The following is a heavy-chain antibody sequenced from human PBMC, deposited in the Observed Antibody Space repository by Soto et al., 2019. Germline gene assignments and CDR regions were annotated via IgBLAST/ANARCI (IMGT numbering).Heavy chain of an antibody. CDR3: ARVYCTNGVCYLGDAFDI. V-gene: IGHV4-39*01. CDR2: IYYSGST. D-gene: IGHD2-8*01. CDR1: GGSISSSSYY. Sequence: ASETLSLTCTVSGGSISSSSYYWGWIRQPPGKGLEWIGSIYYSGSTYYNPSLKSRVTISVDTSKNQFSLKLSSVTAADTAVYYCARVYCTNGVCYLGDAFDIWGQGTMVTVS. J-gene: IGHJ3*02.